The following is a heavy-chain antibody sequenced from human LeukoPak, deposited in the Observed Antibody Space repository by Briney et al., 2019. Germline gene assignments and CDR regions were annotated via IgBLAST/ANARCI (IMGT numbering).Heavy chain of an antibody. CDR3: ARDSSRYAAAGIYLDY. D-gene: IGHD6-13*01. V-gene: IGHV3-33*01. CDR2: IWYDGSNK. Sequence: GGSLRLSCAASGFTFSSYGMHWVRQAPGKGLEWVAVIWYDGSNKYYADSVKGRFTISRDNSKNTLYLQMNSLRAEDTAVYYCARDSSRYAAAGIYLDYWGQGTLVTVS. J-gene: IGHJ4*02. CDR1: GFTFSSYG.